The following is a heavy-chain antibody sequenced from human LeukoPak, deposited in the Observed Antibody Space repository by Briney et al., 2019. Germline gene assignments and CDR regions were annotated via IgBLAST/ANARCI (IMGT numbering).Heavy chain of an antibody. CDR3: ARHPRYYYYMDV. V-gene: IGHV4-59*08. J-gene: IGHJ6*03. Sequence: SETLSLTCTVSGGSISSYYWSWIRQPPGKGLEWIGYIYYSGSTNYNPSLKSRVTISVDTSKNQFSLKLSSVTAADTAVYYCARHPRYYYYMDVWGKGTTVTISS. CDR2: IYYSGST. CDR1: GGSISSYY.